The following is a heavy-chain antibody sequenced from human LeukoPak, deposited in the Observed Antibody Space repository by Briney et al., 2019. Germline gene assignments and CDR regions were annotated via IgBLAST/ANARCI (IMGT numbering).Heavy chain of an antibody. Sequence: SETLSLTCTVSGGSISSSSYYWGWIRQPPGKGQEWIGSIYYSGSTYYNPSLKSRVTISVDTSKNQFSLKLSSVTAADTAVYYCARWELLNRNDYWGQGTLVTVSS. CDR3: ARWELLNRNDY. CDR2: IYYSGST. J-gene: IGHJ4*02. D-gene: IGHD1-26*01. V-gene: IGHV4-39*07. CDR1: GGSISSSSYY.